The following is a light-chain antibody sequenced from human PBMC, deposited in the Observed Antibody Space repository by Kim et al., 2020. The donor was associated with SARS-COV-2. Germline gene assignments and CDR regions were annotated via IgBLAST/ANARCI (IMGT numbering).Light chain of an antibody. CDR2: DVS. Sequence: GQSITNSCTGTSSDVGGYNYVSWYQQHPGKAPKLMMYDVSNRPSGVSNRFSGSKSGNTASLTISGLQAEDEADYYCSSYTSSSTWVFGGGTQLTVL. J-gene: IGLJ3*02. CDR1: SSDVGGYNY. V-gene: IGLV2-14*03. CDR3: SSYTSSSTWV.